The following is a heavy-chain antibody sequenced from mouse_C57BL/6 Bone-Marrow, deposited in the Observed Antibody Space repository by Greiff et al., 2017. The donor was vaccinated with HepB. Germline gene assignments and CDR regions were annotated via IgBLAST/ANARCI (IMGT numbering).Heavy chain of an antibody. CDR3: ARSRYAVDY. V-gene: IGHV1-76*01. CDR1: GYTFTDYY. Sequence: QVQLKQSGAELVRPGASVKLSCKASGYTFTDYYIDWVKQRPGQGLEWIARIYPGSGNTYYNEKFKGKATLTAEKSSSTAYMQLSSLTYEDSAVYFCARSRYAVDYWGQGTTVTVSS. J-gene: IGHJ4*01. CDR2: IYPGSGNT.